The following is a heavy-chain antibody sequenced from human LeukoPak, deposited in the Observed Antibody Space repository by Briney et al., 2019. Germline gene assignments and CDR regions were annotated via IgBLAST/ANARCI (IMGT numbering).Heavy chain of an antibody. Sequence: ASMKVSCKASGYTFTSYGISWVRQAPGQGLEWMGWINPNSGGTNYAQKFQGWVTMTRDTSISTAYMELSRLRSDDTAVYYCARGPYSSSRYWYFDLWGRGTLVTVSS. D-gene: IGHD6-13*01. CDR1: GYTFTSYG. V-gene: IGHV1-2*04. CDR3: ARGPYSSSRYWYFDL. CDR2: INPNSGGT. J-gene: IGHJ2*01.